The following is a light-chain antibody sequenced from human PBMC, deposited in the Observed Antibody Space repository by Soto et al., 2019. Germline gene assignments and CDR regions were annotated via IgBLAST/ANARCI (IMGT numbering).Light chain of an antibody. CDR2: GAS. J-gene: IGKJ1*01. CDR3: QQFGGSSRT. V-gene: IGKV3-20*01. CDR1: QDLTDRY. Sequence: EIVLTQSPGTLSLSPGERATLSCRANQDLTDRYLAWYQQKPAQAPRLLIYGASSRATGIPDRFSGSGSATVYTLTISLLEPEDFAVYYCQQFGGSSRTFGQGTKVEIK.